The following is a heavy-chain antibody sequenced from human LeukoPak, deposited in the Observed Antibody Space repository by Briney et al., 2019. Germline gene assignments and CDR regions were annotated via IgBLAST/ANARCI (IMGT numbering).Heavy chain of an antibody. CDR2: IYTSGST. J-gene: IGHJ5*02. Sequence: SETLSLTCTVSGGSISSYYLSWIRQPTGKGLERIGRIYTSGSTNYNPSLKSRVTMSVDTSKNQFSLKLSSVTAADTAVYYCARMGSYCSGGSCYVWFDPWGQGTLVTVSS. D-gene: IGHD2-15*01. CDR3: ARMGSYCSGGSCYVWFDP. CDR1: GGSISSYY. V-gene: IGHV4-4*07.